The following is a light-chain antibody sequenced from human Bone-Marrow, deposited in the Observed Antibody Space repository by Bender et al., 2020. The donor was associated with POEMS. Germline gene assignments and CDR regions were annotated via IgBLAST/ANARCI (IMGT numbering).Light chain of an antibody. CDR1: SSNLGTNT. Sequence: QSVLTQPPSLSGTPGQRVTISCSGSSSNLGTNTVNFYQKVPGLTTKLLIYSNGHRSSGVPDRFSGSKSGTSASLVISDLRSEDEAVYYCAAWDDSVGGVLFGGGTNLTVL. J-gene: IGLJ3*02. CDR2: SNG. CDR3: AAWDDSVGGVL. V-gene: IGLV1-44*01.